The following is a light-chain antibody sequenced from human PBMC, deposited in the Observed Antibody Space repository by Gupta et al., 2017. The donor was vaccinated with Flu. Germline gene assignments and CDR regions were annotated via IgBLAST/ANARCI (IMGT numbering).Light chain of an antibody. V-gene: IGKV1-39*01. J-gene: IGKJ4*01. CDR3: QQSYSNPIT. Sequence: EIQMPQSPSSLSAFVGDRVTITCRASQRIAGFLNWYQQKPGKAPKLLISAASTLQSGAPSRFSGSGSGTDFTLTINSLQPEDFATYYCQQSYSNPITFGRGTKVEIK. CDR2: AAS. CDR1: QRIAGF.